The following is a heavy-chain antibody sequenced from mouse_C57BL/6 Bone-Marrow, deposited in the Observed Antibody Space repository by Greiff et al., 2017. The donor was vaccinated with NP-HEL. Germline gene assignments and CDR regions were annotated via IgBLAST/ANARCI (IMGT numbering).Heavy chain of an antibody. D-gene: IGHD4-1*01. CDR1: GYTFTSYW. CDR3: ARKDFWDDNY. CDR2: IHPNSGST. J-gene: IGHJ2*01. Sequence: VQLQQSGAELVKPGASVKLSCKASGYTFTSYWMHWVKQRPGQGLEWIGMIHPNSGSTNYNEKFKSKATLTVDKSSSTAYMQLSSLTSEDSAVYYCARKDFWDDNYWGQGTTLTVSS. V-gene: IGHV1-64*01.